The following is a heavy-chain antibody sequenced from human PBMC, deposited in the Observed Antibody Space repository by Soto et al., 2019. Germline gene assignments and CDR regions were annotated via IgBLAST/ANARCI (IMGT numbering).Heavy chain of an antibody. J-gene: IGHJ6*02. CDR1: GGTFSSYA. D-gene: IGHD6-19*01. Sequence: SVKVSCKASGGTFSSYAISWVRQAPGQGLEWMGGIIPIFGTANYAQKFQGRVTITADESTSTAYMELSSLRSEDTAVYYCARVREAVAVRYSGMDVWGQGTTVTVSS. V-gene: IGHV1-69*13. CDR2: IIPIFGTA. CDR3: ARVREAVAVRYSGMDV.